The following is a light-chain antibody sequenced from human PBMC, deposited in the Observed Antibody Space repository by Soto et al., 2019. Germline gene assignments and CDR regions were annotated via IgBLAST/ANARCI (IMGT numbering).Light chain of an antibody. J-gene: IGKJ1*01. Sequence: EIVLTQSPGTLSLSPGERATLSCRASQSVSSNYLAWYQQKPGQAPRLLIYGASSRATGIPDRFSGGGSGTDFTLTISGLEPEDFAVYYCQQYGNSPWTFGQGTKVEIK. CDR1: QSVSSNY. CDR3: QQYGNSPWT. CDR2: GAS. V-gene: IGKV3-20*01.